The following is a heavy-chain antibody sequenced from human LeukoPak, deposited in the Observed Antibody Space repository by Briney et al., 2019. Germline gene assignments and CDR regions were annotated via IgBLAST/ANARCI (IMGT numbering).Heavy chain of an antibody. D-gene: IGHD3-22*01. Sequence: SETLSLTCTVSGGSISSSNYYWGWIRQPPGKGLEWIGSIYNSGTTYYNPSLKSRVTISVDTSKNQFSLKLSSVTAADTAVYYCARPGYYYDSSGYSFDYWGQGTLVTVSS. CDR1: GGSISSSNYY. V-gene: IGHV4-39*01. J-gene: IGHJ4*02. CDR3: ARPGYYYDSSGYSFDY. CDR2: IYNSGTT.